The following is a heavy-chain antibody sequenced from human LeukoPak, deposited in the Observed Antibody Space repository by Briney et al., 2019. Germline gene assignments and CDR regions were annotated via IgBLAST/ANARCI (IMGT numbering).Heavy chain of an antibody. CDR3: AKDTSVTFGPRNWFDP. D-gene: IGHD4-17*01. CDR1: GFTFKTYA. Sequence: GGSLRLSCSASGFTFKTYAMSWVRQAPGKGLEWVSGIRSSGDSTYYADSVKGRFTISRDNSRNTLYLQMNSLSAEDTAVYYCAKDTSVTFGPRNWFDPWGQGTLVTVPS. CDR2: IRSSGDST. V-gene: IGHV3-23*01. J-gene: IGHJ5*02.